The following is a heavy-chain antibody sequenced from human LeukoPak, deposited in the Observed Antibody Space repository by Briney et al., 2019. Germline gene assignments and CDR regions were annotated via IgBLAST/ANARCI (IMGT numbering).Heavy chain of an antibody. J-gene: IGHJ4*02. Sequence: GASVKVSCKASGYTFTGYYMHWVRQAPGQGLEWMGWINPNSGGTNYAQKFKGRVTMTRDTSISTAYMELSRLRSDDTAVYYCARVPKASPGHFDYWAREPWSPSPQ. V-gene: IGHV1-2*02. CDR1: GYTFTGYY. CDR3: ARVPKASPGHFDY. CDR2: INPNSGGT.